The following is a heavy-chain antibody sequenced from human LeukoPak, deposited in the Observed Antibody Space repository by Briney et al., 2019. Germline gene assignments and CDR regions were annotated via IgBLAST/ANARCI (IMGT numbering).Heavy chain of an antibody. CDR3: ARHSQYRLLRKSGFDP. Sequence: PSETLSLTCAVYGGSFSGYYWSWIRQPPGKGLEWIGEINHSGSTNYNPSLKSRVTISVDTSKNQFSLKLSSVTAADTAVYYCARHSQYRLLRKSGFDPWGQGTLVTVSS. V-gene: IGHV4-34*01. CDR1: GGSFSGYY. CDR2: INHSGST. J-gene: IGHJ5*02. D-gene: IGHD2-2*01.